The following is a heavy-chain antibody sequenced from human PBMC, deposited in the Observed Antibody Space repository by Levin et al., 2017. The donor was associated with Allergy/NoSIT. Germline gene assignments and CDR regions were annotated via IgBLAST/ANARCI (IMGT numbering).Heavy chain of an antibody. CDR3: AREADAFDI. Sequence: GGSLRLSCAASGFTFRNYAMHWVRQAPGKGLEWVALISYDGNSQYYADSVKGRFTISRDNSKNTLYLQMNSLRAEDTAVYYCAREADAFDIWGQGTMVTVSS. V-gene: IGHV3-30-3*01. CDR1: GFTFRNYA. CDR2: ISYDGNSQ. J-gene: IGHJ3*02.